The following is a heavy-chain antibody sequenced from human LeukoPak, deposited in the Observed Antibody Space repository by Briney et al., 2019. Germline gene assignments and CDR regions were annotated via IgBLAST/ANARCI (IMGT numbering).Heavy chain of an antibody. V-gene: IGHV4-59*12. J-gene: IGHJ4*02. D-gene: IGHD4-11*01. CDR1: GGSISPYY. CDR3: AEDSNIARFFI. CDR2: IYYSGST. Sequence: SETLSLTCTVSGGSISPYYWSWLRQPPGKGLEWIGYIYYSGSTNYSPSLKSRVTISLDTSKNQFSLKLSSVTAADTAVYFCAEDSNIARFFIWGQGTLVTVSS.